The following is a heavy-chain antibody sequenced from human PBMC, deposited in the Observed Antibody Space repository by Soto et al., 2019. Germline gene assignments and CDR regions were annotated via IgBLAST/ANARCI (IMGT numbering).Heavy chain of an antibody. CDR2: ISYDGSNK. D-gene: IGHD6-19*01. CDR1: GFTFSNYA. CDR3: ARDLAYSSGWYGYYFDY. J-gene: IGHJ4*02. V-gene: IGHV3-30-3*01. Sequence: GGSLRLSCAASGFTFSNYAMHWVRQAPGKGLEWVAVISYDGSNKYYADSVKGRFTISRDNSKNTLYLQMNSLRAEDTAVYYCARDLAYSSGWYGYYFDYWGQGTLVTVSS.